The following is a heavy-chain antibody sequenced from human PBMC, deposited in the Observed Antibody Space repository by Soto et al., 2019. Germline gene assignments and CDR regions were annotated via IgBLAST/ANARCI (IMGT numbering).Heavy chain of an antibody. J-gene: IGHJ4*02. CDR3: ARGCSSASCYYY. V-gene: IGHV3-21*01. D-gene: IGHD2-2*01. Sequence: PGWSLRLSCTASGFMFSSYTMNWVRQAPGKGLEWVSSVSFRGDIYYADSLEGRFTISRDDAKNSLYLQMNSLRAEGTAVYYCARGCSSASCYYYWGQGTLVTFSS. CDR1: GFMFSSYT. CDR2: VSFRGDI.